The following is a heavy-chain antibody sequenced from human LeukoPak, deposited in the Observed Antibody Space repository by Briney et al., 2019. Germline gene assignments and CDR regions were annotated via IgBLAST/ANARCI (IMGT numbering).Heavy chain of an antibody. CDR2: ISSSSSTI. CDR3: ARFTMVRGVIDHFDY. D-gene: IGHD3-10*01. V-gene: IGHV3-48*04. Sequence: GGSLRLSCAASGFTFSSYSMNWVRQAPGKGLEWVSYISSSSSTIYYADSVKGRFTISRDNAKNSLYLQMNSLRAEDTAVYYCARFTMVRGVIDHFDYWGQGTLVTVSS. CDR1: GFTFSSYS. J-gene: IGHJ4*02.